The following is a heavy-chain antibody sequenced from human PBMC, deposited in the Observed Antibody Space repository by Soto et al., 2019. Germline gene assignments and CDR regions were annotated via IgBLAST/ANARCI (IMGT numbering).Heavy chain of an antibody. CDR1: GFPFSSYV. CDR2: ISYDGSNK. V-gene: IGHV3-30*09. D-gene: IGHD2-15*01. Sequence: GGSLRLSCAASGFPFSSYVMHWVRQAPGKGLEWVAIISYDGSNKYYADSVKGRFAISRDNSKNTLYLQINSLSAEDTAVYHCARVVVAAKYYYYYGMDVWGQGTTVTVS. CDR3: ARVVVAAKYYYYYGMDV. J-gene: IGHJ6*02.